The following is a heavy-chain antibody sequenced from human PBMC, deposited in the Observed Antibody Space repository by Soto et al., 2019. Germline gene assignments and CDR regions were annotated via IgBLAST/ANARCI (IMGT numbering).Heavy chain of an antibody. D-gene: IGHD6-13*01. J-gene: IGHJ4*02. CDR1: GCSISSFY. V-gene: IGHV4-4*07. Sequence: PXETLYLTCTVSGCSISSFYWSWIRQPAGKGLEWIGRIYSGGRNNYNPSLKSRVTMSVDTSKNQFSLRLSSVTAADTAMYYCARGSSRWDYWGQGTLVTVSS. CDR3: ARGSSRWDY. CDR2: IYSGGRN.